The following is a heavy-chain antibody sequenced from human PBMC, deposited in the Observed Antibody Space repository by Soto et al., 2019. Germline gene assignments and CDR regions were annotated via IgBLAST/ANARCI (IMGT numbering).Heavy chain of an antibody. D-gene: IGHD1-1*01. CDR1: GGTFSSYT. V-gene: IGHV1-69*02. CDR2: IIPILGIA. J-gene: IGHJ3*02. Sequence: ASVKVSCKASGGTFSSYTISWVRQPPGQGLEWMGRIIPILGIANYAQKFQGRVTITADKSTSTAYMELSSLRSEDTAVYYCARGRDDDRAFDIWGQGTMVTVSS. CDR3: ARGRDDDRAFDI.